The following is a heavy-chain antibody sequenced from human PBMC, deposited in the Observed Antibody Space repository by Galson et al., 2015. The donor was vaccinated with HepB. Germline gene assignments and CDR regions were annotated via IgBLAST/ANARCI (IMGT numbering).Heavy chain of an antibody. CDR3: AKDTRMGCSSTSCSTDAFDI. D-gene: IGHD2-2*01. V-gene: IGHV3-23*01. J-gene: IGHJ3*02. CDR1: GFTFSSYA. CDR2: ISGSGGST. Sequence: SLRLSCAASGFTFSSYAMSWVRQAPGKGLEWVSAISGSGGSTYYADSVKGRFTISRDNSKNTLYLQMNSLRAEDTAVYYCAKDTRMGCSSTSCSTDAFDIWGQGTMVTVSS.